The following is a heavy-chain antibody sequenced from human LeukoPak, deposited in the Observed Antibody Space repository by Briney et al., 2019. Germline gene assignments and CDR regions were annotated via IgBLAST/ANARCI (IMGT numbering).Heavy chain of an antibody. V-gene: IGHV4-39*01. CDR3: ARQLWFGEFHFDF. D-gene: IGHD3-10*01. CDR1: GGSISSSSYY. CDR2: IYYSGST. J-gene: IGHJ4*02. Sequence: SETLSLTCTVSGGSISSSSYYWGWIRQPPGKGLEWIGSIYYSGSTYYSLSLKSRVTISIDTSKNQFSLKLNSVTAADTAVYYCARQLWFGEFHFDFWGRGTLVTVSS.